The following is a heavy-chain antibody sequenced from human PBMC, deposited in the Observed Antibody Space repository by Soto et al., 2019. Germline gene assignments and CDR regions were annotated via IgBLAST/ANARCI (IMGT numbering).Heavy chain of an antibody. J-gene: IGHJ6*02. CDR2: IIPIFGTA. V-gene: IGHV1-69*06. CDR3: ARGVEAMATYYYYGMDV. CDR1: ECTFSSYA. Sequence: GTSVKVSFKASECTFSSYAISWVRQAPGQGLEWMGGIIPIFGTANYAQKFQGRVTITADKSTSTAYMELSSLRSEDTAVYYCARGVEAMATYYYYGMDVWGQGTTVTVSS. D-gene: IGHD5-18*01.